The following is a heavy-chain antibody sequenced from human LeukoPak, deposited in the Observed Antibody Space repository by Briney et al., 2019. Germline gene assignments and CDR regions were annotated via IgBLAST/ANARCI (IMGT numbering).Heavy chain of an antibody. J-gene: IGHJ4*02. Sequence: GGSLRLSCAASGFTFSSYAMSWVRQAPGKGLEWVSAISGSGGSTYYADSVKGRFTISRDNSKNTLYLQMNSLRAEDTAVYYCAKAGRDGYNLIPYFDYWGQGTLVTVSS. D-gene: IGHD5-24*01. CDR3: AKAGRDGYNLIPYFDY. CDR1: GFTFSSYA. V-gene: IGHV3-23*01. CDR2: ISGSGGST.